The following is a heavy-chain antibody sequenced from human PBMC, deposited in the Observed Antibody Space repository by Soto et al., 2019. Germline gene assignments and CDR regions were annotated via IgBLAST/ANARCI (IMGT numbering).Heavy chain of an antibody. CDR1: GFSVSSSEVG. CDR3: AHKGGRGAGMDV. J-gene: IGHJ6*02. D-gene: IGHD2-15*01. CDR2: MYWDGDK. V-gene: IGHV2-5*02. Sequence: QITLKESGPTLVKPTQTLTLTCTFSGFSVSSSEVGVGWIRQPAGKALEWLALMYWDGDKRYSPFLKGRLTITKDTSKNQVVLTMTNMDPVDTAIYYCAHKGGRGAGMDVWGQGTTVTVSS.